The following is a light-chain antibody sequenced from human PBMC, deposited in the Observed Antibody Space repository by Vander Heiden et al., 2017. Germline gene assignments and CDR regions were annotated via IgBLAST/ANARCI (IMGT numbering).Light chain of an antibody. CDR3: QQRYSTPRT. V-gene: IGKV1-39*01. CDR1: QSISSY. Sequence: IQMNKSPSSLSASVGDRVTITCRASQSISSYLNSYQQKPGKAPKLLIYAASSLQSGVPSRFSGSGSGTDFTLTISSLQPEDFATYYCQQRYSTPRTFGQGTKVEIK. J-gene: IGKJ1*01. CDR2: AAS.